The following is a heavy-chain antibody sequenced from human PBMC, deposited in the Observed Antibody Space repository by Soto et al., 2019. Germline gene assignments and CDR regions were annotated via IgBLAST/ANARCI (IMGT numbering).Heavy chain of an antibody. Sequence: SETLSLTCAVYGGSFSGYYWSWIRQPPGKGLEWIGSIYYSGSTYYNPSLKSRVTISVDTSKNQFSLKLSSVTAADTAVYYCARNRAVAVPFDYWGQGTLVTVSS. CDR1: GGSFSGYY. D-gene: IGHD6-19*01. CDR2: IYYSGST. CDR3: ARNRAVAVPFDY. V-gene: IGHV4-34*01. J-gene: IGHJ4*02.